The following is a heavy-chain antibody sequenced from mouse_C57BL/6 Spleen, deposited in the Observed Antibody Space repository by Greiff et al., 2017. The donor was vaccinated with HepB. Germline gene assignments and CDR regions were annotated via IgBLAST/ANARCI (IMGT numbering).Heavy chain of an antibody. CDR1: GYTFTSYW. Sequence: VKLQQPGAELVKPGASVKLSCKASGYTFTSYWMHWVKQRPGRGLEWIGRIAPNSGGTKYNEKFKSKATLTVDKPSSTAYMQLSSLTSEDSAVYYCARRGMITSSYYAMDYWGQGTSVTVSS. D-gene: IGHD2-4*01. J-gene: IGHJ4*01. V-gene: IGHV1-72*01. CDR2: IAPNSGGT. CDR3: ARRGMITSSYYAMDY.